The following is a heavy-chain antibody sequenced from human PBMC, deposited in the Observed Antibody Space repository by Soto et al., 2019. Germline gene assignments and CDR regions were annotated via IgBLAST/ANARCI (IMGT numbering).Heavy chain of an antibody. CDR1: GFTFNHYA. CDR2: IIANGGT. CDR3: AKDYTVAADPSSVILFDY. V-gene: IGHV3-23*01. J-gene: IGHJ4*02. D-gene: IGHD2-15*01. Sequence: GGALRLSCAASGFTFNHYAMSWVRQAPGKGLEWVSIIIANGGTFYADSVKGRFTISRDNSKNTVYLQMSSLRVEDTAIYYCAKDYTVAADPSSVILFDYWGQGALVTVSS.